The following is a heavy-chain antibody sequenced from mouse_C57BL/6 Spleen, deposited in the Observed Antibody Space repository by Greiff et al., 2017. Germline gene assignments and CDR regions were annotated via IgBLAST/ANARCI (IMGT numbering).Heavy chain of an antibody. V-gene: IGHV1-9*01. Sequence: VQLQQSGAELMKPGASVKLSCKATGYTFTGYWIEWVKQRPGHGLEWIGEILPGSGSTNYNEKFKGKATFTADTSTNPSYMQLSSLTAEDSAIYYCARRGCAWFAYWGQGTMVTVSA. J-gene: IGHJ3*01. CDR1: GYTFTGYW. CDR3: ARRGCAWFAY. CDR2: ILPGSGST. D-gene: IGHD3-3*01.